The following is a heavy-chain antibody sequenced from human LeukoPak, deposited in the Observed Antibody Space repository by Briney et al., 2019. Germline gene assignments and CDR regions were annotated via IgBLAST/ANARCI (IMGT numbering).Heavy chain of an antibody. CDR3: ARDLLGSATSYSSGAWDY. CDR1: GYTFTGYY. Sequence: ASVKVSCKASGYTFTGYYMHWVRQAPGQGLEWMGWINPNSGGTNYAQKFQGRVTMTRDTSISTAYMELSRLRAEDTAVYYCARDLLGSATSYSSGAWDYWGQGTLVTVSS. D-gene: IGHD3-9*01. J-gene: IGHJ4*02. V-gene: IGHV1-2*02. CDR2: INPNSGGT.